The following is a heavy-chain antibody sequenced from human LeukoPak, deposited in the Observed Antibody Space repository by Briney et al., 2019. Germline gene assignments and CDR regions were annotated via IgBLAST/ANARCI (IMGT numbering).Heavy chain of an antibody. Sequence: GASVKVSCKASGYTFTGYYMHWVRQAPGQGLEWMGWINPNSGGTNYAQKFQGRVTMTRDTSISTAYMELSRLRSDDTAVYYCARLTPEVGSYYFDYWGQGTLVTVSS. J-gene: IGHJ4*02. CDR3: ARLTPEVGSYYFDY. CDR1: GYTFTGYY. V-gene: IGHV1-2*02. CDR2: INPNSGGT. D-gene: IGHD2-15*01.